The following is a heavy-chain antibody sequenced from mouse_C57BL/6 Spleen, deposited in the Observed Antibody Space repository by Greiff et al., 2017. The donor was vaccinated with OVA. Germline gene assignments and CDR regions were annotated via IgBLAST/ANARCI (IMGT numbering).Heavy chain of an antibody. Sequence: QVQLQQPGAELVKPGASVKLSCKASGYTFTSYWMQRVKQRPGQGLEWIGEIDPSDSYTNYNQKFKGKATLTVDPSSSTAYMQLSSLTSEDSAVYYCARTGGYFDVWGTGTTVTVSS. V-gene: IGHV1-50*01. CDR3: ARTGGYFDV. CDR1: GYTFTSYW. CDR2: IDPSDSYT. J-gene: IGHJ1*03.